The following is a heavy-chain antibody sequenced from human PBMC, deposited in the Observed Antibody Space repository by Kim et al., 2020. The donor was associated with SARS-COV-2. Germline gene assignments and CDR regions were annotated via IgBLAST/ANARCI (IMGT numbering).Heavy chain of an antibody. CDR3: ARRRLTGQTFDY. CDR2: VYYGGRS. J-gene: IGHJ4*02. CDR1: GDSITSYY. D-gene: IGHD7-27*01. V-gene: IGHV4-59*01. Sequence: SETLSLTCSVSGDSITSYYWTWIRQPPGKGLEWIGYVYYGGRSNYNPSLQSRVTISVDTSKSQFSPRLSSVTAADTAVYYFARRRLTGQTFDYWGQGLLVTVSS.